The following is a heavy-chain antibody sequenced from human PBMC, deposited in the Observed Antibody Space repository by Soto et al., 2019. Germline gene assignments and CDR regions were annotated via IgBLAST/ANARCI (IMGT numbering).Heavy chain of an antibody. D-gene: IGHD3-3*01. CDR3: ARAPGGFWSGYYTPGLGADY. CDR2: IWYDGSNK. V-gene: IGHV3-33*01. Sequence: GGSLRLSCAASGFTFSSYGMHWVRQAPGKGLEWVAVIWYDGSNKYYADSVKGRFTISRDNSKNTLYLQMNSLRAEDTAVYYCARAPGGFWSGYYTPGLGADYWGQGTLVTVSS. CDR1: GFTFSSYG. J-gene: IGHJ4*02.